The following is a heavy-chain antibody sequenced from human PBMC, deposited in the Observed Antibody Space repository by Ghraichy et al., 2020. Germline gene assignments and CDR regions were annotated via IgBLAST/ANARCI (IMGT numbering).Heavy chain of an antibody. J-gene: IGHJ4*02. V-gene: IGHV3-74*01. CDR1: GFTFNNFW. CDR3: ARARGGYPDY. Sequence: GGSLRLSCAASGFTFNNFWMHWVRQAPGKGLVWVSRINGDGSDTDYADSVKGRFTISRDNAKNTLYLQMSSLRAEDTAVYYSARARGGYPDYWGQGTLVTVSS. D-gene: IGHD3-22*01. CDR2: INGDGSDT.